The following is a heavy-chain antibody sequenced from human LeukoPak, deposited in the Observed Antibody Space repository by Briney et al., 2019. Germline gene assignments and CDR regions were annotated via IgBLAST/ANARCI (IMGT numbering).Heavy chain of an antibody. CDR1: GGSISSYY. J-gene: IGHJ4*02. Sequence: PSETLSLTCTVSGGSISSYYWSWIRQPPGKGLEWIGYIYYSGSTNYNPSLKSRVTMSVDTSKNQFSLKLSSVTAADTAVYYCASVRFGYIDYWGQGTLVTVSS. V-gene: IGHV4-59*12. CDR2: IYYSGST. CDR3: ASVRFGYIDY. D-gene: IGHD3-10*01.